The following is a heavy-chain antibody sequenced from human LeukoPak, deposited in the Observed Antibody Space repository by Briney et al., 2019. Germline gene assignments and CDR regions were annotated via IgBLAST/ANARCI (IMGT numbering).Heavy chain of an antibody. J-gene: IGHJ4*02. V-gene: IGHV4-4*07. Sequence: SETLSLTCTVSGGSISSYYWSWIRQPAGKGLEWIGRIYTSGSTNYNPSLKSRVTMSVDTSKNQFSLKLSSVTAADTAVYYCARADCSSTSCYHDYWGQGTLVTVSS. CDR1: GGSISSYY. CDR3: ARADCSSTSCYHDY. D-gene: IGHD2-2*01. CDR2: IYTSGST.